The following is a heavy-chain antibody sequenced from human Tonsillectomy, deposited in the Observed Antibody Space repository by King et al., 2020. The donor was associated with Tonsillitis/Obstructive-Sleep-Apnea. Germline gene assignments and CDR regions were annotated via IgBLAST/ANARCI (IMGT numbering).Heavy chain of an antibody. CDR3: ARDPLDYDSDWYMDV. CDR1: GYTFINYA. D-gene: IGHD3-3*01. V-gene: IGHV1-3*01. Sequence: QLVQSGAEVKRPGASVKVSCKASGYTFINYAMHLVRQAPGQRLEGIGWVNGDNGNTKYSQKFQGRDTITRDTSASTVYMELSGLRSEDTAVYYCARDPLDYDSDWYMDVWGKGTTVTVSS. CDR2: VNGDNGNT. J-gene: IGHJ6*03.